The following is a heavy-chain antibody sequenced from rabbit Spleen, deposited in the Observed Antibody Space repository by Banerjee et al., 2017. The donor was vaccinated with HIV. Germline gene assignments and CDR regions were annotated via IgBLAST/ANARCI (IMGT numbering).Heavy chain of an antibody. D-gene: IGHD1-1*01. CDR3: ARDTSSSFSSYGMDL. J-gene: IGHJ6*01. V-gene: IGHV1S40*01. Sequence: QSLEESGGDLVKPGASLTLTCTASGVSFSVSSYMCWVRQAPGKGPEWIACIDVGSSGFTYYASWAKGRFTISKTSSTTVTLQMTRLTAADTATYFCARDTSSSFSSYGMDLWGPGTLVTVS. CDR1: GVSFSVSSY. CDR2: IDVGSSGFT.